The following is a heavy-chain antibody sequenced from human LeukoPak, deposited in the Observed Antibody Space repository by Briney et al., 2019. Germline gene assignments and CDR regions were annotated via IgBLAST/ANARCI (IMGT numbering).Heavy chain of an antibody. CDR3: AKGLHTSSWYGNWFDP. CDR1: GFTLSRYG. D-gene: IGHD2-15*01. J-gene: IGHJ5*02. CDR2: ISSGGSKE. Sequence: GGSLRLSCAASGFTLSRYGMHWVRQAPAKGLEWVAVISSGGSKEIYADSVKGRFTISRDNSKNTLYLRMNNLTPEDTALYYCAKGLHTSSWYGNWFDPWGQGTLVTVSS. V-gene: IGHV3-30*18.